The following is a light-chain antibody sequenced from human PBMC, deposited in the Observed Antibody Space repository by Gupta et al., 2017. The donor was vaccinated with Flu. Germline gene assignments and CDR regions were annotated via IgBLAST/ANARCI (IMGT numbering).Light chain of an antibody. CDR2: DAS. CDR1: QSVSSY. V-gene: IGKV3-11*01. Sequence: PAPLSLSPGERATSSCRASQSVSSYLAWYQQKPGQAPRLLIYDASNRATGIPARFSGSGSGTDFTLTISSLEPEDFAVYYCQQRSNWLGTFGGGTKVEIK. J-gene: IGKJ4*01. CDR3: QQRSNWLGT.